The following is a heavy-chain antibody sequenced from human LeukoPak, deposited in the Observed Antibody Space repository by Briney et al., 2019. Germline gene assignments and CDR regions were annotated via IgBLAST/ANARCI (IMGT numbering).Heavy chain of an antibody. CDR2: ISGGGST. CDR1: GFTVSSNY. CDR3: VKRVYTSVSFDC. Sequence: PGGSLRLSCAASGFTVSSNYMSWVRQTPGKGLEWVSIISGGGSTYYADSVKGRFTISRDNSKNTLYLQMNSLRAEDTALYYCVKRVYTSVSFDCWGQGTLVTVSS. J-gene: IGHJ4*02. D-gene: IGHD6-19*01. V-gene: IGHV3-53*05.